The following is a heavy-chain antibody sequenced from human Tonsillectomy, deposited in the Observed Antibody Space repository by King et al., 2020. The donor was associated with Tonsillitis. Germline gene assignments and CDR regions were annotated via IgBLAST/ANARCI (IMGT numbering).Heavy chain of an antibody. Sequence: VQLVESGSEVKKPGSSVNVSCKGSGGTFSTYAISWVRQAPGQGLEWMGGIIPISGSANYAQKFQDRVTITADESTSTAYMELSSLTSEDTAVYYCVRGDSGYDAGLDVYLYYALDVWGQGTTVTVSS. D-gene: IGHD5-12*01. CDR2: IIPISGSA. V-gene: IGHV1-69*01. J-gene: IGHJ6*02. CDR1: GGTFSTYA. CDR3: VRGDSGYDAGLDVYLYYALDV.